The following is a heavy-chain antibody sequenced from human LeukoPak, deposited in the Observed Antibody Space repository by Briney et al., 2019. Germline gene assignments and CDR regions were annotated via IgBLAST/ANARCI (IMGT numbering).Heavy chain of an antibody. CDR3: ITSGDLRVY. CDR1: GFTVITNY. J-gene: IGHJ4*02. V-gene: IGHV3-49*04. CDR2: IRSKAYGETT. D-gene: IGHD3-10*01. Sequence: GGSLRLSCAASGFTVITNYMTWVRQAPGKGLEWVGFIRSKAYGETTEYAASVRGRFTISRDDSKSFAYLQMNSLKTEDTAVYYCITSGDLRVYWGQGTLVTVSS.